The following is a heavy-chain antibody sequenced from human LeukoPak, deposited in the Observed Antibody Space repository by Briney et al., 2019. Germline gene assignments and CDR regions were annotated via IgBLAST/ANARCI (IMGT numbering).Heavy chain of an antibody. CDR3: ARSPRGYSYGYTYYFDY. V-gene: IGHV4-59*01. Sequence: SETLSLTCTVSGGSISSYYWSWIRQPPGKGLEWIGYIHYSGSTNYNPSLKSRVTISVDTSKNQFSLKLSSVTAADTAVYYCARSPRGYSYGYTYYFDYWGQGTLVTVSS. CDR2: IHYSGST. CDR1: GGSISSYY. J-gene: IGHJ4*02. D-gene: IGHD5-18*01.